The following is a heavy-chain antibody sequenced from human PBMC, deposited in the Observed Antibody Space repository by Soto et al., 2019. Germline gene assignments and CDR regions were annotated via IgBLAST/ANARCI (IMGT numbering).Heavy chain of an antibody. J-gene: IGHJ4*02. Sequence: GASVKVSCKASGYTFTSYGISWVRQAPGQGLEWMGWISAYNGNTNYAQKLQGRVTMTTDTSTSTAYMELRSLRSDDTAVYYCARIKGYCSGGSCYFMGGLDYWGQGTLVTVSS. V-gene: IGHV1-18*01. CDR2: ISAYNGNT. D-gene: IGHD2-15*01. CDR1: GYTFTSYG. CDR3: ARIKGYCSGGSCYFMGGLDY.